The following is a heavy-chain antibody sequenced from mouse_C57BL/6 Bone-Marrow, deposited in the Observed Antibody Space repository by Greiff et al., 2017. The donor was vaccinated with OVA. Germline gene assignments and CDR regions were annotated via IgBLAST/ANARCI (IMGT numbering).Heavy chain of an antibody. CDR3: TRRAQAQDAMGY. J-gene: IGHJ4*01. CDR2: ISSGGDYI. CDR1: GFTFSSYA. V-gene: IGHV5-9-1*02. Sequence: EVKLVESGEGLVKPGGSLKLSCAASGFTFSSYAMSWVRQTPEKRLEWVAYISSGGDYIYYADTVKGRFTISRDNARNTLYLQMSSLKSEDTAMYYCTRRAQAQDAMGYWGQGTSVTVSS. D-gene: IGHD3-2*02.